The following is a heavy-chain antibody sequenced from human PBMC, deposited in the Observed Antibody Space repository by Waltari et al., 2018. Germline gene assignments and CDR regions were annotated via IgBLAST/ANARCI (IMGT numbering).Heavy chain of an antibody. Sequence: QLLESGGGLVQPGGSLRLSCVASGFAFSSYAMSWVRQSPGKGLEWVSAISGGGGSTYYADAGRGRFTISRDTSKRTLYLQMDRLRADDAAMYYCAKEKFYGTGGTFDYWGQGSLVTVSS. CDR2: ISGGGGST. CDR3: AKEKFYGTGGTFDY. V-gene: IGHV3-23*01. D-gene: IGHD3-10*01. J-gene: IGHJ4*02. CDR1: GFAFSSYA.